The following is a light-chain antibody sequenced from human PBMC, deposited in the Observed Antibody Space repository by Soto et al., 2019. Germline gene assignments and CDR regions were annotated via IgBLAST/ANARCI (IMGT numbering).Light chain of an antibody. CDR3: TSDAGGNDV. CDR2: EVN. V-gene: IGLV2-8*01. CDR1: SSDVGGYNF. Sequence: QSALTQPPSASGSPGQSVTISCTGTSSDVGGYNFVSWYQQYPGKVPKLIVYEVNKRPSGVPDRCSGSKSGNTASLTVSGLQAEDEADYYCTSDAGGNDVFGTGTKVTVL. J-gene: IGLJ1*01.